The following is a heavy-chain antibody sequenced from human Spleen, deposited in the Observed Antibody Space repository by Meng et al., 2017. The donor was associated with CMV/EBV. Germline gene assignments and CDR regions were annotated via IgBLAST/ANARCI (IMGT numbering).Heavy chain of an antibody. Sequence: CAASGFTFSNYGMHWVRQAPGKGLEWVAVIWYDGSNKYYTDAVKGRFTISRDNSKNTLYLRMNSLRADDTAVYYCARGSTIDETFDYWGQGTLVTVSS. J-gene: IGHJ4*02. D-gene: IGHD1-1*01. V-gene: IGHV3-33*01. CDR3: ARGSTIDETFDY. CDR2: IWYDGSNK. CDR1: GFTFSNYG.